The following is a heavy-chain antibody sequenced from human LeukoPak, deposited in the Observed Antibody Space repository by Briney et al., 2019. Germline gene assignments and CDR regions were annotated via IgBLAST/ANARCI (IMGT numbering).Heavy chain of an antibody. CDR1: GYTFSIYG. Sequence: ASVKVSFKASGYTFSIYGFSWVRQAPGQGLERMGWISAYNGNTNYAQKFQGRVTMTTDTSTSTAHMELRSMRSDETAVYYCARDSEGAFDYWGQGTLVTVSS. CDR3: ARDSEGAFDY. CDR2: ISAYNGNT. V-gene: IGHV1-18*01. J-gene: IGHJ4*02. D-gene: IGHD1-26*01.